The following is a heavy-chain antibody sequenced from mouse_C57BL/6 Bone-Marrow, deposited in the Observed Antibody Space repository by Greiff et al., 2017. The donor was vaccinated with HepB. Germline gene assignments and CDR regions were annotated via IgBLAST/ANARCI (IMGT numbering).Heavy chain of an antibody. CDR2: IYPRSGNT. Sequence: QVTLKESGAELARPGASVKLSCKASGYTFTSYGISWVKQRTGQGLEWIGEIYPRSGNTYYNEKFKGKATLTADKSSSTAYMELRSLTSEDSAVYFCARKILFLNWWYFDVWGTGTTVTVSS. CDR3: ARKILFLNWWYFDV. V-gene: IGHV1-81*01. CDR1: GYTFTSYG. J-gene: IGHJ1*03. D-gene: IGHD4-1*01.